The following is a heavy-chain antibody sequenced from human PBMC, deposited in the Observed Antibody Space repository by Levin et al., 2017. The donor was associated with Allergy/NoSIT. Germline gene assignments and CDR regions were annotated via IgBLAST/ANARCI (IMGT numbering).Heavy chain of an antibody. CDR3: AAGFAANYYGLDF. CDR2: IVVGSGNT. CDR1: GFTFSTSA. Sequence: GGSLRLSCKASGFTFSTSAVQWVRQTRGQRLEWIGWIVVGSGNTNYAQKFQERVTITRDMSTSTAYMELSSLRSEDTAVYYCAAGFAANYYGLDFWGQGTTVTVSS. V-gene: IGHV1-58*01. J-gene: IGHJ6*02.